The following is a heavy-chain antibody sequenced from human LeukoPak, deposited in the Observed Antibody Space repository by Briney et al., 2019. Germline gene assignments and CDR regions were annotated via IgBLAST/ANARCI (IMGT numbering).Heavy chain of an antibody. Sequence: GGSLRLSCAASGFTFSIYGMDWVRQAPGKGLEWVAGISYDGSSKYHADSVKGRFTISRDNSKNTLYLQMNSLRAEDTAVYYCAKDENYYGSGSYYGYWGQGTLVTVSS. CDR1: GFTFSIYG. D-gene: IGHD3-10*01. CDR2: ISYDGSSK. J-gene: IGHJ4*02. CDR3: AKDENYYGSGSYYGY. V-gene: IGHV3-30*18.